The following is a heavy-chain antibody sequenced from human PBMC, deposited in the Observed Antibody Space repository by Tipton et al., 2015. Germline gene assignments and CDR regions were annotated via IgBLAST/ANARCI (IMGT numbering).Heavy chain of an antibody. CDR1: GYSLSTGHC. CDR3: ACQDYDSLTRDYQTVDY. V-gene: IGHV4-38-2*02. D-gene: IGHD3-9*01. CDR2: ISHSGNT. J-gene: IGHJ4*02. Sequence: TLSLTCNVSGYSLSTGHCWGWIRQPPGKRLEWIGSISHSGNTYYNPSLKSRVTMSRDTSKNQFSLKLTSVTAADTAVYYCACQDYDSLTRDYQTVDYWGQGTLVTVSS.